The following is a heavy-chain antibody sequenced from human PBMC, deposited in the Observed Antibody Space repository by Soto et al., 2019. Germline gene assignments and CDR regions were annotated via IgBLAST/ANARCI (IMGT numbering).Heavy chain of an antibody. CDR1: GFSISTSGVG. CDR3: AHKGGRCAAMDV. CDR2: LYWDGDE. Sequence: QITLKESGPTLVKPTQTLTLTCTFSGFSISTSGVGVAWIHPPPGMALEWLALLYWDGDERYSPFLQNRVTITKDTSKNQVVLTMTNMDPVDTATYYCAHKGGRCAAMDVWGQGTTVTVSS. D-gene: IGHD2-21*01. J-gene: IGHJ6*02. V-gene: IGHV2-5*02.